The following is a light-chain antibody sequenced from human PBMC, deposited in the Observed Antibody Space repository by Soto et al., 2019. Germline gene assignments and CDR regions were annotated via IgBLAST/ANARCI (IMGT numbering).Light chain of an antibody. Sequence: EMVLTQSPGTLSLSPGDGVTLSCRASQSVSSNDLAWYQQKPGQAPRLLIYGASSRATGIPDRLSGSGSRPDLTLIISRLEPEDFAVYYCQQYGSSAPHTFGQGTRLEIE. CDR3: QQYGSSAPHT. CDR2: GAS. J-gene: IGKJ5*01. V-gene: IGKV3-20*01. CDR1: QSVSSND.